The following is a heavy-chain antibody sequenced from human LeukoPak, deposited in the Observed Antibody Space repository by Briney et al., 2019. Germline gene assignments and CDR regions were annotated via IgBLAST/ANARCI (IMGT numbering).Heavy chain of an antibody. CDR1: GFTFSDFW. D-gene: IGHD2-2*01. Sequence: GGSLRLSCAASGFTFSDFWMTWFRQAPGKGLEWVANIDQDGSEKYYLDSVKGRLTISRDDAKNSLYLQMNSLSVEDTAVYYCATSPRGYQLLEPGSWGQGTLVTVSS. V-gene: IGHV3-7*01. CDR2: IDQDGSEK. CDR3: ATSPRGYQLLEPGS. J-gene: IGHJ5*02.